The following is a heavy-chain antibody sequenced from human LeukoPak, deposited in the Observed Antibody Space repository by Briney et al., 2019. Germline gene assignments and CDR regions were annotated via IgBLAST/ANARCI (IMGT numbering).Heavy chain of an antibody. CDR3: AREVRGVIRTISNWFDP. J-gene: IGHJ5*02. V-gene: IGHV4-34*01. CDR1: GGSFSGYY. Sequence: SETLSLTCAVYGGSFSGYYWSWIRQPPGKGLEWIGEINHSGSTNYNPSLKSRVTISVDTSKNQFSLKLSSVTAADTAVYYCAREVRGVIRTISNWFDPWGQGTLVTVSS. CDR2: INHSGST. D-gene: IGHD3-10*01.